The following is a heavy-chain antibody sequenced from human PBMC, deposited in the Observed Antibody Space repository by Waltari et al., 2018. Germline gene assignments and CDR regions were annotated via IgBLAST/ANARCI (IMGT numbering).Heavy chain of an antibody. J-gene: IGHJ6*02. CDR2: IDPSDSYT. CDR3: ASGLPEMGSDGYYYYGMDV. V-gene: IGHV5-10-1*03. CDR1: GSSFTIYW. Sequence: EVQLVQSGAEVKKPGESLRISCKGSGSSFTIYWIRRVRQMPGKGLGWMGRIDPSDSYTNYSPSFQGHVTISADKSISTAYLQWSSLKASDTAMYYCASGLPEMGSDGYYYYGMDVWGQGTTVTVSS. D-gene: IGHD2-8*01.